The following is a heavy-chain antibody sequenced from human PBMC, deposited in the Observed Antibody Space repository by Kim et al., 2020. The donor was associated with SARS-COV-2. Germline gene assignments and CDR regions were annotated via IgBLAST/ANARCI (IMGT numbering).Heavy chain of an antibody. V-gene: IGHV3-30*18. J-gene: IGHJ1*01. Sequence: RQAPGKGLEWVAVISYDGSNKYYADSVKGRFTISRDNSKNTLYLQMNSLRAEDTAVYYCAKGVHPPQPFSPSSPVRIPRRIRAAWPLAASHRTSFQ. CDR3: AKGVHPPQPFSPSSPVRIPRRIRAAWPLAASHRTSFQ. CDR2: ISYDGSNK. D-gene: IGHD6-25*01.